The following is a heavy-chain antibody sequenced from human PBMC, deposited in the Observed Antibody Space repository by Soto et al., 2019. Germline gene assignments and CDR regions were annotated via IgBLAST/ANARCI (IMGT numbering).Heavy chain of an antibody. J-gene: IGHJ6*02. CDR1: GYTFTGYY. V-gene: IGHV1-2*02. D-gene: IGHD3-3*01. Sequence: ASVKVSCKASGYTFTGYYMHWVRQAPGQGLEWMGWINPNSGGTNYAQKFQGRVTMTRDTSISTAYMELSRLRSDDTAVYYCAKSAPEYYDFWSGYYTGYYCYYGMDVWGQGTTVTVSS. CDR3: AKSAPEYYDFWSGYYTGYYCYYGMDV. CDR2: INPNSGGT.